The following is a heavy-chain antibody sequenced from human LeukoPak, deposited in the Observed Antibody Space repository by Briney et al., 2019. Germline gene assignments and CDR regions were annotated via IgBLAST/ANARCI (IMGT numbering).Heavy chain of an antibody. CDR1: GYTLTELS. Sequence: ASVKVSCKVSGYTLTELSMHWVRQAPGKGLEWMGGFDPEDGETIYAQKFQGRVTMTEDTSTDTAYMELSSLSSEDTAVYYCATDGYSSGWYRTLYFDYWGQGTLVTVSS. D-gene: IGHD6-19*01. V-gene: IGHV1-24*01. CDR2: FDPEDGET. CDR3: ATDGYSSGWYRTLYFDY. J-gene: IGHJ4*02.